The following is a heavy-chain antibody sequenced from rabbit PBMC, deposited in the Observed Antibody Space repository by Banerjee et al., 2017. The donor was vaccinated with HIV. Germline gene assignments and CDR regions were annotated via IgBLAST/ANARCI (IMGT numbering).Heavy chain of an antibody. CDR3: ASDIHGYSVFDL. V-gene: IGHV1S45*01. CDR2: IYAGSSGST. D-gene: IGHD7-1*01. CDR1: GFDLSNYG. J-gene: IGHJ4*01. Sequence: QEQLVESGGGLVQPGGSLKLSCKASGFDLSNYGVSWVRQAPGKGLEWIGCIYAGSSGSTYYASWAKGRFTVSKTSSTTVTLQMTNLTAADTATYFCASDIHGYSVFDLWGPGTLVTVS.